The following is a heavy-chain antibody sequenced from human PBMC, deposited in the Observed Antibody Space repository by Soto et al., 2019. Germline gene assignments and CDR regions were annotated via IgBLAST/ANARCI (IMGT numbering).Heavy chain of an antibody. Sequence: GGSRRLSCAASGFTFSNAWINWVRQTPGRGLEWVGRVKSKNDGGTTDFAAPVKGRFAISRDDSKNMVYLEMNSLQTEDTAMYYCTTDSYSTTITVRFDYEGHGTLVTVSS. J-gene: IGHJ4*01. CDR2: VKSKNDGGTT. CDR1: GFTFSNAW. CDR3: TTDSYSTTITVRFDY. D-gene: IGHD2-2*01. V-gene: IGHV3-15*07.